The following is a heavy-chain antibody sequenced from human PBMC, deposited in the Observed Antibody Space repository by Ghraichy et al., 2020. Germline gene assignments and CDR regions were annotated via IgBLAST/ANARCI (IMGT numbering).Heavy chain of an antibody. J-gene: IGHJ4*02. CDR2: INPNSGGT. Sequence: ASVKVSCKASGYTFTGYYMHWVRQAPGQGLEWMGWINPNSGGTNYAQKFQGRVTMTRDTSISTAYMELSRLRSDDTAVYYCARANRIAVAMIRVDYWGQGTLVTVSS. D-gene: IGHD6-19*01. CDR3: ARANRIAVAMIRVDY. V-gene: IGHV1-2*02. CDR1: GYTFTGYY.